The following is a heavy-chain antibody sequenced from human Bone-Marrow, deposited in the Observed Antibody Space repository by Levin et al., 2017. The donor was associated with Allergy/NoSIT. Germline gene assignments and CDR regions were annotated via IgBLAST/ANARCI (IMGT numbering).Heavy chain of an antibody. V-gene: IGHV4-59*08. CDR2: IHHSGDS. J-gene: IGHJ4*02. CDR1: GGSISAYY. CDR3: ARTTGGGGPPADY. D-gene: IGHD1-1*01. Sequence: SQTLSLTCTVSGGSISAYYWSWIRQPPGKGLEWIGYIHHSGDSKYNPSLNSRLTISLDTSKNQFSLKLTSVTAADTAVYYCARTTGGGGPPADYWGQGSLVTVSS.